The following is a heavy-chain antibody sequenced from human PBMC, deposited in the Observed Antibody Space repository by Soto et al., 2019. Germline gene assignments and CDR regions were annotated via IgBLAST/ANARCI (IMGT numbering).Heavy chain of an antibody. V-gene: IGHV4-59*08. CDR2: IYYSGST. D-gene: IGHD6-13*01. J-gene: IGHJ3*02. CDR3: GRRYRSAFDI. Sequence: PSETLSLTCTVSGGSISSYYWSWIRQPPGKGLEWIGYIYYSGSTNYNPSLKSRVTISVDTSKNQFSLKLSSVTAADTAVYYCGRRYRSAFDIWGQGTMVTVSS. CDR1: GGSISSYY.